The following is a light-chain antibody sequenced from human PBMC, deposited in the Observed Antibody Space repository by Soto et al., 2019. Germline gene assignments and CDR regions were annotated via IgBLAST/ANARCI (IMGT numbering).Light chain of an antibody. J-gene: IGKJ1*01. CDR3: QQANSFPRT. CDR2: ASS. V-gene: IGKV1D-12*01. Sequence: DIQMTQSPSSVSASVGDRVTITCRASQAISTWLAWYQQKPGKAPKLLIYASSNLQTGVPSRFSGSGSGTDFTLTISSLQPEDFATYYCQQANSFPRTFGQGTKVEIK. CDR1: QAISTW.